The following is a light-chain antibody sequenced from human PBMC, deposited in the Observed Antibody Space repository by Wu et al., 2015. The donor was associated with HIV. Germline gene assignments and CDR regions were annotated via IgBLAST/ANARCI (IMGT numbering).Light chain of an antibody. Sequence: EIVMTQSPATLSVSPGQTATLSCRASQTVNLNLAWCQQKPGQAPRLLIYDAQTRATGISTRFTGSGYGTHFTLTISSLRSDDVAIYFCQQYTHWPPVTFGGGTRVEIK. CDR2: DAQ. J-gene: IGKJ4*01. CDR1: QTVNLN. V-gene: IGKV3-15*01. CDR3: QQYTHWPPVT.